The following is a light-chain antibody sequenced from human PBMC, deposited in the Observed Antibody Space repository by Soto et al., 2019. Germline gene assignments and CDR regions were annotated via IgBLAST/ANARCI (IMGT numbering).Light chain of an antibody. CDR1: SSDVGGYNY. Sequence: QSVLTQPRSVSGSPGQSVTLSCTGTSSDVGGYNYVTWYQQYPGKAPKVMIYDVKTRPSGVPDRFSGSKSGNTASLTISGLQAEDEADYYCSSYAGDYTFVFGTGTKLTVL. CDR3: SSYAGDYTFV. V-gene: IGLV2-11*01. J-gene: IGLJ1*01. CDR2: DVK.